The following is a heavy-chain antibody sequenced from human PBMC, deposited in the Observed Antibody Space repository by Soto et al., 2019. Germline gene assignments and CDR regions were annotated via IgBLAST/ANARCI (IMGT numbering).Heavy chain of an antibody. Sequence: SVKVSCKASGGTFSSYAISWVRQAPGQGLEWMGGIIPIFGTANYAQKFQGRVTITADESTSTAYMELSSLRSEDTAVYYCARDRIRILQAKRHYYYYRMDVWGQGTTVTAP. CDR3: ARDRIRILQAKRHYYYYRMDV. V-gene: IGHV1-69*13. CDR2: IIPIFGTA. CDR1: GGTFSSYA. J-gene: IGHJ6*02. D-gene: IGHD2-15*01.